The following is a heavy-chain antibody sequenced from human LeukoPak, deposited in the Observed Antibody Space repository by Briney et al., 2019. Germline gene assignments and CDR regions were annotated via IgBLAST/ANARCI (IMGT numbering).Heavy chain of an antibody. D-gene: IGHD5-12*01. CDR2: ISSSSSSYI. V-gene: IGHV3-21*01. CDR3: ARALIVAHDAFDI. J-gene: IGHJ3*02. Sequence: TYSHYYWGWVRQPPGKGLEWVSSISSSSSSYIYYADSVKGRFTISRDNAKNSLYLQMNSLRAEDTAVYYCARALIVAHDAFDIWGQGTMVTVSS. CDR1: TYSHYY.